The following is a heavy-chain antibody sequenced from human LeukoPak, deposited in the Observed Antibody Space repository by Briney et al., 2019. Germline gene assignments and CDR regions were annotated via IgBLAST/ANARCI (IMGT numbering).Heavy chain of an antibody. J-gene: IGHJ4*02. Sequence: GGSLGLSCEAPGFTLRSYSLNWVRQAPGKGLGWVSFISSSSSTIYYADSVKGRFTISRDNAKNSLYLQMNSLRAEDTAVYYCARDRGGSYSAIDYWGQGTLVTVSS. CDR3: ARDRGGSYSAIDY. V-gene: IGHV3-48*04. CDR2: ISSSSSTI. CDR1: GFTLRSYS. D-gene: IGHD1-26*01.